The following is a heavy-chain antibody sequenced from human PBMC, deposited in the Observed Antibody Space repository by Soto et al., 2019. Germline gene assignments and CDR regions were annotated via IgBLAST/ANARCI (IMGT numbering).Heavy chain of an antibody. CDR1: TFTSSG. Sequence: ASVKVSCKASTFTSSGISWVRQAPGQGLEWMGWISTHNGNTIYAQKFQGRVILTMDKITTTVYMELRRLRPDDTAVYFCAREGILGLFDAYDLWGQGTRVTVSS. V-gene: IGHV1-18*04. J-gene: IGHJ3*01. CDR3: AREGILGLFDAYDL. CDR2: ISTHNGNT. D-gene: IGHD3-3*01.